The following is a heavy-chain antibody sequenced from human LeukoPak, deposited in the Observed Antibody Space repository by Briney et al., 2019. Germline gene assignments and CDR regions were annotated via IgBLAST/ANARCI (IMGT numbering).Heavy chain of an antibody. D-gene: IGHD3-22*01. V-gene: IGHV4-39*01. Sequence: SETLSLTCTVSGGSISSSSYYWGWIRQPPGKGLEWIGSIYHSGSTYYNPSLKSRVTISVDTSKNQFSLKLSSVTAADTAVYYCASSYYYDSSGYLYNAFDIWGQGTMVTVSS. J-gene: IGHJ3*02. CDR1: GGSISSSSYY. CDR3: ASSYYYDSSGYLYNAFDI. CDR2: IYHSGST.